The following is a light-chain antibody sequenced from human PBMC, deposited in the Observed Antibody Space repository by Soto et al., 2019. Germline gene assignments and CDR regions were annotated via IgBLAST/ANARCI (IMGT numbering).Light chain of an antibody. CDR3: QSYDSGLNDDV. CDR1: SSNIGADYD. V-gene: IGLV1-40*01. Sequence: QSVLTQPPSVSGAPGQRVTMSCAGTSSNIGADYDVHWYQLLPGIAPKLLIYSNTNRASGVPDRFSGSKSGTSASLDIAGLQAEDEADYYCQSYDSGLNDDVFGPGTKLTVL. CDR2: SNT. J-gene: IGLJ1*01.